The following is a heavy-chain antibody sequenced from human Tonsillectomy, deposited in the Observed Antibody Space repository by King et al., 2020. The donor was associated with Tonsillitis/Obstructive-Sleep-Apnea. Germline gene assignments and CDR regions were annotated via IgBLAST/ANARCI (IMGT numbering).Heavy chain of an antibody. V-gene: IGHV3-48*03. J-gene: IGHJ4*02. D-gene: IGHD3-10*01. Sequence: VQLVESGGGLVQPGGSLRLSCAASGFTFSSYEVNWVRQAPGKGLEWVSYISSSGSTIYYADSVKGRFTISRDNAKNSLYLQMNSLRAEDTAVYYCARDKGSGYYYGSGSYYRYWGQGTLVTVSS. CDR3: ARDKGSGYYYGSGSYYRY. CDR1: GFTFSSYE. CDR2: ISSSGSTI.